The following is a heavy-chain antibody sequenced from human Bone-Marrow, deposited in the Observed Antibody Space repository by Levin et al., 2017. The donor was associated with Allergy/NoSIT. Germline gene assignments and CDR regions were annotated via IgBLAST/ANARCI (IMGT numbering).Heavy chain of an antibody. D-gene: IGHD2-15*01. CDR1: GFTFSSYA. V-gene: IGHV3-23*01. J-gene: IGHJ3*02. CDR2: ISGSGGST. Sequence: PGGSLRLSCAASGFTFSSYAMSWVRQAPGKGLEWVSAISGSGGSTYYADSVKGRFTISRDNSKNTLYLQMNSLRGEDTAVYYCAKDLVRVVGVAATPLLGAFDIWGQGTMVTVSS. CDR3: AKDLVRVVGVAATPLLGAFDI.